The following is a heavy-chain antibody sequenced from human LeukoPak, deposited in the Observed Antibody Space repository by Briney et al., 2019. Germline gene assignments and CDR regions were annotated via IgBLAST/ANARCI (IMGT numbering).Heavy chain of an antibody. V-gene: IGHV3-30*02. D-gene: IGHD2-8*02. Sequence: GGSLRLSCAASGFTFSRNAIHWVRQGPGKGLEWVSYIAHHGSNKYCADSVKGRFTISRDNSKRTLYLQMNSLRADDTAVYYCAKDGSWSCTDWGQGTLVTVSS. J-gene: IGHJ4*02. CDR1: GFTFSRNA. CDR3: AKDGSWSCTD. CDR2: IAHHGSNK.